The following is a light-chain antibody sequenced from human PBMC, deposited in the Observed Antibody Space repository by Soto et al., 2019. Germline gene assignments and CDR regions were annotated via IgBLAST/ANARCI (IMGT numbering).Light chain of an antibody. J-gene: IGLJ3*02. CDR2: EVS. CDR1: SSDVGGYNY. CDR3: SSYTSINGLV. V-gene: IGLV2-14*01. Sequence: QSALTQPASVSGSPGQSITISCTGSSSDVGGYNYVSWYQQRPGKAPKLMISEVSNRPSGVSNRFSGSKSDNTASLTISGLQAEDEDDYYCSSYTSINGLVFGGGTKLTVL.